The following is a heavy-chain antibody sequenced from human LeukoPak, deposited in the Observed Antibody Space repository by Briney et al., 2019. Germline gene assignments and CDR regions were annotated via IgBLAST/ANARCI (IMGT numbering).Heavy chain of an antibody. CDR1: GGSISSSSYY. Sequence: HSETLSLTCSVSGGSISSSSYYWGWIRQPPGKGLEWIGSIYYSGSTYYNPSLKSRVTISVDTSKNQFSLKLSSVTAADTAVYYCARQGMDGETDQYYFDYWGQGTLVTVSS. CDR3: ARQGMDGETDQYYFDY. D-gene: IGHD2-2*03. CDR2: IYYSGST. V-gene: IGHV4-39*01. J-gene: IGHJ4*02.